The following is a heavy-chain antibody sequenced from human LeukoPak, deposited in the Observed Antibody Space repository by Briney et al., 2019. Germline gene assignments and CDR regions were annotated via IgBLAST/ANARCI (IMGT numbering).Heavy chain of an antibody. CDR1: GFTFSSYA. Sequence: PGGSLRLSCAASGFTFSSYAMSWVRQAPGKGLEWVSTISGSGVSTYYADSVKGRFTISRDNSKNTLYLQMNSLRAEDTAVYYCAKVGDKYYDYVWGSYRPWDYWGQGTLVTVSS. CDR3: AKVGDKYYDYVWGSYRPWDY. D-gene: IGHD3-16*02. CDR2: ISGSGVST. V-gene: IGHV3-23*01. J-gene: IGHJ4*02.